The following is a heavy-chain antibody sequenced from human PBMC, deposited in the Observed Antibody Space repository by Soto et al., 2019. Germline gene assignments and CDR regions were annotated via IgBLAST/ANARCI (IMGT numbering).Heavy chain of an antibody. D-gene: IGHD3-10*01. CDR3: AGRIGSGSYYKPVYYYGMDV. CDR2: ISAYNGNT. CDR1: GYTFTSYG. V-gene: IGHV1-18*01. J-gene: IGHJ6*02. Sequence: DSVKVSCKASGYTFTSYGISWVRQAPGQGLEWMGWISAYNGNTNYAQKLQGRVTMTTDTSTSTAYMELRSLRSDDTAVYYCAGRIGSGSYYKPVYYYGMDVWGQGTTVTVYS.